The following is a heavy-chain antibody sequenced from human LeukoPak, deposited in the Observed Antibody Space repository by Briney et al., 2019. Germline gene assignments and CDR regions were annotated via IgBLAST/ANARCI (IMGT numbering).Heavy chain of an antibody. CDR3: ARGLPLLLLWFGELLLGRVPHYFDY. V-gene: IGHV1-2*02. Sequence: ASVKVSCKASGYTFTGYYMHWVRQAPGQGLEWMGWINPNSGGTNYAQKFQGRVTMTRDTSISTAYMELSRLRSDDTAVYYCARGLPLLLLWFGELLLGRVPHYFDYWGQGTLVTVSS. D-gene: IGHD3-10*01. CDR2: INPNSGGT. CDR1: GYTFTGYY. J-gene: IGHJ4*02.